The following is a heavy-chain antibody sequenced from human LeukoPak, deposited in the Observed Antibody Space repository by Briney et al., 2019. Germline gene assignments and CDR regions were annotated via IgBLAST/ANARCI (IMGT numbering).Heavy chain of an antibody. Sequence: SSETLSLTCTVSGGSISSYYWSWIRQPAGKGLEWIGRIYTSGSTNYNPSLKSRVTMSVDTSKNQFSLKLSSVTAADTAVYYCAXEGXXCXSTXCYYYYYGMDVWGQGTTVTVSS. D-gene: IGHD2-2*01. CDR1: GGSISSYY. J-gene: IGHJ6*02. CDR2: IYTSGST. CDR3: AXEGXXCXSTXCYYYYYGMDV. V-gene: IGHV4-4*07.